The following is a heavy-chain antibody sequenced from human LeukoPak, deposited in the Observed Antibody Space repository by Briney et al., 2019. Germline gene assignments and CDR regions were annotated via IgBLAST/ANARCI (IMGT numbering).Heavy chain of an antibody. J-gene: IGHJ4*02. V-gene: IGHV3-23*01. CDR2: IASSSSST. CDR1: GFSFSTYG. D-gene: IGHD4-17*01. Sequence: GGSLRLSCAASGFSFSTYGMSWVRQAPGKGLEWVSAIASSSSSTYYADSVKGRFTISRDNSKHTMYLQMNSLRAEDTAVYYCAKDDLYGKFDYWGQGTLVTVSS. CDR3: AKDDLYGKFDY.